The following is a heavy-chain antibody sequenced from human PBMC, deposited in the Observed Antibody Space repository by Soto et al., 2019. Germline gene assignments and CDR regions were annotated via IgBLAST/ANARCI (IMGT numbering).Heavy chain of an antibody. CDR2: VYPGDSDT. J-gene: IGHJ4*02. CDR3: ARHSPEVDY. Sequence: PGESLKISCKGSGYSFTTYWIGWIRQMPGKGLEWMAIVYPGDSDTRYNPSFRGQVTISADKSINTAYLHWSSLKASDTAMYYCARHSPEVDYWGRGTLVTVSS. CDR1: GYSFTTYW. V-gene: IGHV5-51*01.